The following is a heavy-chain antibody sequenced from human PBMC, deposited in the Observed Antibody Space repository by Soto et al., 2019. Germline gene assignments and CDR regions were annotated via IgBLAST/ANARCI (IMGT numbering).Heavy chain of an antibody. D-gene: IGHD3-10*01. Sequence: GGSLRLSCAASGFTFSSYWMSWVRQAPGKGLEWVANIKQDGSEKYYVDSVKGRFTISRDNAKNSLYLQMNSLRAEDTAVYYCARDRLLWFGELPHMDVWGKGTTVTVSS. V-gene: IGHV3-7*01. CDR3: ARDRLLWFGELPHMDV. CDR1: GFTFSSYW. CDR2: IKQDGSEK. J-gene: IGHJ6*03.